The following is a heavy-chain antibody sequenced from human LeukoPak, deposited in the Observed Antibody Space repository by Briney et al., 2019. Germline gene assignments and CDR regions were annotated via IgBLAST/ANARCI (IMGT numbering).Heavy chain of an antibody. D-gene: IGHD3-10*01. Sequence: ASVKVSCKASGYTFTTYGISWVRQAPGQGLEWMGWISAYNGITNYAQKLQGRVTMTTDTSTSTAYMELRSLRSDDTAVYYCARAKLVRGVIIGWFDPWGQGTLVAVSS. CDR1: GYTFTTYG. J-gene: IGHJ5*02. CDR2: ISAYNGIT. V-gene: IGHV1-18*01. CDR3: ARAKLVRGVIIGWFDP.